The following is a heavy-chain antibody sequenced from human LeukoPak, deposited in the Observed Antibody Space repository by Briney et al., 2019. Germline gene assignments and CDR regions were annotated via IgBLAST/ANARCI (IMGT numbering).Heavy chain of an antibody. CDR1: GGSFSGYY. D-gene: IGHD6-13*01. J-gene: IGHJ3*02. CDR3: ARWDDIAAFDI. Sequence: SETLSLTCAVYGGSFSGYYWSWIRQPPGKGMEWIGEINHSGSTNYNPSLKSRVTISVDTSKNQFSLKLSSVTAADTAVYYCARWDDIAAFDIWGQGTMVTVSS. CDR2: INHSGST. V-gene: IGHV4-34*01.